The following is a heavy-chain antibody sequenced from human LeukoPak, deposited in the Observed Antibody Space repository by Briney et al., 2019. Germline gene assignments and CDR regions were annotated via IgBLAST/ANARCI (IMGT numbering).Heavy chain of an antibody. V-gene: IGHV4-59*01. CDR3: ARSVHPVYYGVTFDY. Sequence: SETLSLTCTVSGGSISSYYWSWVRQPPGKGVEGIGYIYYSGSTNYNPSLTSRGNISVEKTKNQFSLKLSSVTAADTAVYYCARSVHPVYYGVTFDYWGQGTLVTVSS. CDR1: GGSISSYY. CDR2: IYYSGST. D-gene: IGHD3-10*01. J-gene: IGHJ4*02.